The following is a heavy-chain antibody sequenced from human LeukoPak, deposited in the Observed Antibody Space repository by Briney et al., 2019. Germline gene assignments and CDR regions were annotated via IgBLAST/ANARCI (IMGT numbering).Heavy chain of an antibody. Sequence: ASVKVSCKASGYTFTGYFMHWVRQAPGQGLEWMGWINPNSGDTNYAQNFQGRVTMTRDTSISTAYMELNNLRSDDTAVYYCAPRSLSGWHYFDYWGQGTLVTVSS. CDR1: GYTFTGYF. J-gene: IGHJ4*02. CDR3: APRSLSGWHYFDY. V-gene: IGHV1-2*02. CDR2: INPNSGDT. D-gene: IGHD6-19*01.